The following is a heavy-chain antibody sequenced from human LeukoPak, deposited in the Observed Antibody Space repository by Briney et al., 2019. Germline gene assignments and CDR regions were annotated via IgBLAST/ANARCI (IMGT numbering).Heavy chain of an antibody. CDR3: ARNREQLGFYYYYYYMDV. CDR1: GFTFSSYG. V-gene: IGHV3-33*03. CDR2: IRYDGSNK. D-gene: IGHD6-13*01. J-gene: IGHJ6*03. Sequence: PGGSLRLSCAASGFTFSSYGMHWVRQAPGKGLEWVAVIRYDGSNKYYADSVKGRFTISRDNAKNSLYLQMNSLRAEDTAVYYCARNREQLGFYYYYYYMDVWGKGTTVTVSS.